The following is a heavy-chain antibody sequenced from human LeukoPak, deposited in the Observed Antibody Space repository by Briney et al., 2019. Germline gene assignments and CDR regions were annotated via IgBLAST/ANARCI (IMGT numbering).Heavy chain of an antibody. J-gene: IGHJ3*01. D-gene: IGHD1-26*01. CDR3: AKVVGATIA. CDR2: ISYDGSNK. CDR1: GFTFSSYA. V-gene: IGHV3-30-3*01. Sequence: PGGSLRLSCAASGFTFSSYAMHWVRQAPGKGLEWVAVISYDGSNKYYADSVKGRFTISRDNSKNTLYLQMNSLRAEDTAVYYCAKVVGATIAWGQGTMVTVSS.